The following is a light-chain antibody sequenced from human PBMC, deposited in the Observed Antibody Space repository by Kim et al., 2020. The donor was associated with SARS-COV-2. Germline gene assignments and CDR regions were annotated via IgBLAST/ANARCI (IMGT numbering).Light chain of an antibody. CDR2: AAS. CDR3: QQSYSTPLWT. J-gene: IGKJ1*01. CDR1: QSISSY. Sequence: DIQMTQSPSSLSASVGDRVTITCRASQSISSYLNWYQQKPGKAPKLLIYAASSLQSGVPSRFSGSGSGTDFTLTISSLQPKDFATYYCQQSYSTPLWTFGQGTKVDIK. V-gene: IGKV1-39*01.